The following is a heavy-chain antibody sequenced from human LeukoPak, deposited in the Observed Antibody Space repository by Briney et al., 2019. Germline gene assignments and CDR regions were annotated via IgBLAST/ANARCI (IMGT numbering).Heavy chain of an antibody. D-gene: IGHD6-6*01. CDR1: GFTVSSNY. CDR3: AKDGPYSTSDF. J-gene: IGHJ4*02. CDR2: IYSGGST. V-gene: IGHV3-53*01. Sequence: GGSLRLSCAVSGFTVSSNYMSWVRQAPGKELEWVSVIYSGGSTHYADSVRGRFTISRDNSKNTLYLHMNSLRAEDTAVYYCAKDGPYSTSDFWGPGTLVTVPS.